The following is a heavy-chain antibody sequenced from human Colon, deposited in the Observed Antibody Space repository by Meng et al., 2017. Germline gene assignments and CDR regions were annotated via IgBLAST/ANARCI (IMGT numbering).Heavy chain of an antibody. V-gene: IGHV1-2*06. J-gene: IGHJ4*02. D-gene: IGHD3-3*01. CDR1: GYTFTGYY. Sequence: QGPLVQSGTEGKKPGASVKGSCKTSGYTFTGYYMQWGRQAPGQGLEWLGRIHPNTGATNYAQKFQDRVTMTRDTSISTVYMELNTLTSDDTAVYYCARDGSYGLDLDFWGQGTLVTVSS. CDR2: IHPNTGAT. CDR3: ARDGSYGLDLDF.